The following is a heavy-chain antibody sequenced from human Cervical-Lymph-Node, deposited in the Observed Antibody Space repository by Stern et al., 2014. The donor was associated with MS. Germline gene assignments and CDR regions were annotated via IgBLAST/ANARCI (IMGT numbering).Heavy chain of an antibody. V-gene: IGHV1-18*01. CDR1: GYTFSTYG. D-gene: IGHD3-10*01. CDR3: ARDPGGYFHGMDV. J-gene: IGHJ6*02. CDR2: ISGHNGNT. Sequence: QVQLGQSGAEVKKPGASVKVSCKTSGYTFSTYGITWVRQAPGQGPEWMGWISGHNGNTNFAERFQGRLPMTTDTSTRTAYMELRSLRYDDTAVYFCARDPGGYFHGMDVWGQGTTVTVSS.